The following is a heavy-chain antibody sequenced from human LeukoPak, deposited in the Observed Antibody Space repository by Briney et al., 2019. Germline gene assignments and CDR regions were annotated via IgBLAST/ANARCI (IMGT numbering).Heavy chain of an antibody. CDR1: GLTFSGSA. D-gene: IGHD3-3*01. J-gene: IGHJ4*02. CDR2: IRSKANSYAT. Sequence: GGSLKLSCAASGLTFSGSAMHWVRHASGKGLEWVGRIRSKANSYATAYAASVKGRFTISRDDSKNTAYLQMNSLKTEDTAVYYCTRHQDLRFLEWLFPFDYWGQGTLVTVSS. CDR3: TRHQDLRFLEWLFPFDY. V-gene: IGHV3-73*01.